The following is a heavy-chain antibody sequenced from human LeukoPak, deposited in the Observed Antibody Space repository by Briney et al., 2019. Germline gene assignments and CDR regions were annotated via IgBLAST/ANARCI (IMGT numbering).Heavy chain of an antibody. CDR3: ARSTRSWFDP. J-gene: IGHJ5*02. CDR2: IYYSGST. D-gene: IGHD3-10*01. CDR1: GGSITNYY. V-gene: IGHV4-59*01. Sequence: SETLSLTCTVSGGSITNYYWSWIRQPPGKGLEWIGYIYYSGSTNYNPSLKSRVTISVDTSNNQFSLRLSSVTAADTAVYSCARSTRSWFDPWGQGTLVTVSS.